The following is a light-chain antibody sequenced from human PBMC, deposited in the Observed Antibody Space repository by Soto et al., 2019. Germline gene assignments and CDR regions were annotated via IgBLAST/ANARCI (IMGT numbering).Light chain of an antibody. Sequence: EIVLTQSPGTLSFSSGAGVTLSCRASQSVSCYLHWYKRKPGQARRLVIYDASNRATGIPARFSGSGSGTDFTLTISSLEPEDFAVYYCQQRSNWPRFTFGPGTKVDIK. CDR3: QQRSNWPRFT. CDR2: DAS. J-gene: IGKJ3*01. V-gene: IGKV3-11*01. CDR1: QSVSCY.